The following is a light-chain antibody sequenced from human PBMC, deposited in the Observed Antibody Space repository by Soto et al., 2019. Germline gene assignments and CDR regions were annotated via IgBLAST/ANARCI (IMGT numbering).Light chain of an antibody. CDR1: SSDVGGYNY. CDR3: SSYTSSSTPL. V-gene: IGLV2-14*01. Sequence: QSVLTQPASVSGSPGQSITISCTGTSSDVGGYNYVSWYQQHPGKAPKLMIYDVSNRPSGVSNRFSGSKSGNTASLTISGLKAEDEAEYYCSSYTSSSTPLFGGGTQLTVL. J-gene: IGLJ2*01. CDR2: DVS.